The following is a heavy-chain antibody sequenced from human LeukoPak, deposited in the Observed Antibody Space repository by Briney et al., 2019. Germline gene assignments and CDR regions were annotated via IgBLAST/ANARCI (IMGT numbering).Heavy chain of an antibody. J-gene: IGHJ6*03. D-gene: IGHD3-10*01. Sequence: ASVKVSCTASGYTFTGYYMHWVRQAPGQGLEWMGWMNHNGGTNYAQKFQGRGTTTRDTSINTAYMELSGLRSDDTAVYYCARGGLMVRGVIRTYYYYMDVWGKGSTVSVSS. V-gene: IGHV1-2*02. CDR2: MNHNGGT. CDR1: GYTFTGYY. CDR3: ARGGLMVRGVIRTYYYYMDV.